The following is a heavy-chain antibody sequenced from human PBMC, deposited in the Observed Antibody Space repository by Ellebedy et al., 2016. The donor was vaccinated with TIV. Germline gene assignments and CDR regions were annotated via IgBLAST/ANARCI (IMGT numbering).Heavy chain of an antibody. D-gene: IGHD2-8*01. V-gene: IGHV4-39*01. Sequence: SETLSLTXTVSGGSISSSSYYWGWIRQPPGKGLEWIGSIYYSGSTYYNPSLKSRVTISVDTSKNQFSLKLSSVTAADTAVYYCARHTGGLYCTNGVCSRYFDLWGRGTLVTVSS. CDR1: GGSISSSSYY. CDR2: IYYSGST. J-gene: IGHJ2*01. CDR3: ARHTGGLYCTNGVCSRYFDL.